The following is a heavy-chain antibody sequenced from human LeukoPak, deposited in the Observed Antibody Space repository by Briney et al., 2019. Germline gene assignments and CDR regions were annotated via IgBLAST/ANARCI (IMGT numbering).Heavy chain of an antibody. D-gene: IGHD4-17*01. CDR3: ARWGDGDSPGHSGYFDL. CDR2: INPNSGAT. J-gene: IGHJ2*01. CDR1: GYTFTGYY. Sequence: ASVKVSCKASGYTFTGYYMHWVRQAPGQGLEWMGWINPNSGATNYAQKFQGGVTMTRDMSTSSVYMELSSLRSEDTAVYYCARWGDGDSPGHSGYFDLWGRGTLVTVSS. V-gene: IGHV1-2*02.